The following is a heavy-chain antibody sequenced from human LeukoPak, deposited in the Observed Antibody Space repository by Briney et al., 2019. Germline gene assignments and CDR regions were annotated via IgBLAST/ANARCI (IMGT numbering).Heavy chain of an antibody. Sequence: GGSLRLSCAASGFTFSSYAMSWVRQAPGKGLEWVSAISGSGGSTYYADSVKGRFTISRDNSKNTLYLQMNSLRAEDTAVYYYAKDAYCSGGSCYPNFDYWGQGTLVTVSS. CDR2: ISGSGGST. V-gene: IGHV3-23*01. CDR1: GFTFSSYA. D-gene: IGHD2-15*01. J-gene: IGHJ4*02. CDR3: AKDAYCSGGSCYPNFDY.